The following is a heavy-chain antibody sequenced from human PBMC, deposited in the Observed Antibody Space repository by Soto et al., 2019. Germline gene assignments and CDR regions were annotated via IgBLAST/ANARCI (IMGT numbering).Heavy chain of an antibody. CDR1: GYSISGGYY. J-gene: IGHJ5*02. CDR2: IYHSGNS. D-gene: IGHD6-19*01. V-gene: IGHV4-38-2*01. Sequence: SETLSLTCAVSGYSISGGYYWGWIRQPPGKGLEWIGSIYHSGNSYYNPSLKSRVSMSVDTSNNQCSLKLGSVTAADTAVYYCAGMPYTSGLRFDPWGPGTLVTVSS. CDR3: AGMPYTSGLRFDP.